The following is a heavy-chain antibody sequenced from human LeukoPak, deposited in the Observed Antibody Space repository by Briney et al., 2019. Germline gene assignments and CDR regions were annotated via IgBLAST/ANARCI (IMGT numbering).Heavy chain of an antibody. CDR3: VAHRRCRGDCYDNY. CDR1: GLTITSYT. V-gene: IGHV3-23*01. J-gene: IGHJ4*02. CDR2: IIGSDGST. Sequence: PGGSLRLSCAASGLTITSYTMSWVRQAPGKGLEWVSGIIGSDGSTHYADSAKGRFTISRDTSKNTQYMQMNSLRAEETAIYYCVAHRRCRGDCYDNYWGQGTLVTVSS. D-gene: IGHD2-21*02.